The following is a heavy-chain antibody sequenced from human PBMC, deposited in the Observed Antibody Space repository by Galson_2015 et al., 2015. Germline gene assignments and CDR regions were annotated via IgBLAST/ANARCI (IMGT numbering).Heavy chain of an antibody. CDR3: AREVAGSGTLLDY. CDR1: GFTFSDYY. V-gene: IGHV3-11*06. Sequence: SLRLSCAASGFTFSDYYMSWIRQAPGKGLEWVSYVSSSSSYTNYADSVKGRFTISRDNAKNSLYLQMNSLRAEDTAVYYYAREVAGSGTLLDYWGQGTLVTVSS. J-gene: IGHJ4*02. CDR2: VSSSSSYT. D-gene: IGHD6-19*01.